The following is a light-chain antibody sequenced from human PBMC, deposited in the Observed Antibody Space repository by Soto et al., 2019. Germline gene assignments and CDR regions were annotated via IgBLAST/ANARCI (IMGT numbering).Light chain of an antibody. CDR2: GAS. J-gene: IGKJ1*01. V-gene: IGKV3-15*01. CDR3: QQYDKWPTWT. CDR1: QSVSSN. Sequence: EIVMTQSPATLSVSPGERATLSCRASQSVSSNLACYQQKPGQAPRLIIYGASTRATGVPARFSGSGSGTDFTLTISSLQSADFAVYYCQQYDKWPTWTFGQGTKVDIK.